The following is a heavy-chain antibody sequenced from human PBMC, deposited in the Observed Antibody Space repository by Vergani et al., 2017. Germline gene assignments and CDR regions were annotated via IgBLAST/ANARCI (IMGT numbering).Heavy chain of an antibody. CDR3: ARAPDYSWIFDY. D-gene: IGHD4-11*01. V-gene: IGHV4-61*08. CDR2: IYYSGST. CDR1: GGSISSGGYY. J-gene: IGHJ4*02. Sequence: QVQLQESGPGLVKPSQTLSLTCTVSGGSISSGGYYWSWIRQPPGKGLEWIGYIYYSGSTNYNPSLKSRVTISVDTSKNQFSLKLSSVTDADTAVYYCARAPDYSWIFDYWGQGTLVTVSS.